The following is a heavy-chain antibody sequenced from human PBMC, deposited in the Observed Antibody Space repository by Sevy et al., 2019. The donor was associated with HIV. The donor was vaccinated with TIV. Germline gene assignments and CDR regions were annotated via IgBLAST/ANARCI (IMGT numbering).Heavy chain of an antibody. D-gene: IGHD1-7*01. V-gene: IGHV3-11*06. J-gene: IGHJ4*02. CDR2: ISSGTTHR. CDR1: GFIFSDYY. Sequence: GGSLRLSCAASGFIFSDYYMSWIRQSPGKGLEWVSDISSGTTHRKYADSVKGRFTISRDNAKNSLYLQMNSLTVEDTAVYYCARDRRNYSGQYFDFWGQGTLVTASS. CDR3: ARDRRNYSGQYFDF.